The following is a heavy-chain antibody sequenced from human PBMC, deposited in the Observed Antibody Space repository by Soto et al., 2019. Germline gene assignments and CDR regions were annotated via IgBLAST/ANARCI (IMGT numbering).Heavy chain of an antibody. V-gene: IGHV3-23*01. D-gene: IGHD6-6*01. J-gene: IGHJ5*02. Sequence: GGSLRLSCAASGFTFSSYAMSWVRQAPGKGLEWVSAISGSGGSTYYADSVKGRFTISRDNSKNTLYLQMNSLRAEDAAVYYCAKGGLLHSARNNWFDPWGQGTLVTVSS. CDR2: ISGSGGST. CDR3: AKGGLLHSARNNWFDP. CDR1: GFTFSSYA.